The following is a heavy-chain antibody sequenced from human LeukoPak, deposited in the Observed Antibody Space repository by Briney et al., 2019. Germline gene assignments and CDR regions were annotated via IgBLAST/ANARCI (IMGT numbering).Heavy chain of an antibody. Sequence: PGGSLRLSCAASGFTFSSYWMHWVRQAPGKGLVWVSRINSDGSSTSYADSVKGRFTISRDNAKNTLYLQMNSLRAEDTAVYYCARGYCSSTSCYSFDYWGQGTLVTASS. D-gene: IGHD2-2*02. V-gene: IGHV3-74*01. J-gene: IGHJ4*02. CDR1: GFTFSSYW. CDR3: ARGYCSSTSCYSFDY. CDR2: INSDGSST.